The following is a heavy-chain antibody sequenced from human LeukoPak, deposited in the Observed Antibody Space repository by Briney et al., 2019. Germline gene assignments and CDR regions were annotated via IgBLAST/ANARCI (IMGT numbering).Heavy chain of an antibody. CDR2: ISGSDGII. CDR1: GFTFSDYY. CDR3: AKDLSSSGRSYYFDY. J-gene: IGHJ4*02. Sequence: PGGSLRLSCAASGFTFSDYYMNWIRQAPGKGLEWISYISGSDGIIYYTDSVRGRFTISRGNAKKSLYPQMNSLTAEDTAVYYCAKDLSSSGRSYYFDYWGQGTLVTVSS. D-gene: IGHD6-13*01. V-gene: IGHV3-11*04.